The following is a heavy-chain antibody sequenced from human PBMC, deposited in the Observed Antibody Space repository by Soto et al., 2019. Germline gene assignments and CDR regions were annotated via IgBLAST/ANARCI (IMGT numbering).Heavy chain of an antibody. CDR3: AKDFSPLRILEWLSQTGKGPDAFDI. CDR1: GFTFSSYA. CDR2: ISGSGGST. Sequence: GGSLRLSCAASGFTFSSYAMSWVRQAPGKGLEWVSAISGSGGSTYYADSVKGRFTISRDNSKNTLYLQMNSLRAEDTAVYYCAKDFSPLRILEWLSQTGKGPDAFDIWGQGTMVTVSS. D-gene: IGHD3-3*01. V-gene: IGHV3-23*01. J-gene: IGHJ3*02.